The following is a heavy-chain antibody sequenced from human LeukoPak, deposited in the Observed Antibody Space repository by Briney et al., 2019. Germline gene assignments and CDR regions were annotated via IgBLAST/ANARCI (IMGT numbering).Heavy chain of an antibody. D-gene: IGHD5-18*01. J-gene: IGHJ4*02. V-gene: IGHV1-69*06. CDR3: ARVSLRSYGAFAY. CDR1: GGTFSSYA. CDR2: IIPIFGTA. Sequence: SVKVSCKASGGTFSSYAISWVRQAPGQGLEWMGGIIPIFGTANYAQKFQGRVTITADKSTSTAYVELSSLRSEDTAVYYCARVSLRSYGAFAYWGQGTLVTVSS.